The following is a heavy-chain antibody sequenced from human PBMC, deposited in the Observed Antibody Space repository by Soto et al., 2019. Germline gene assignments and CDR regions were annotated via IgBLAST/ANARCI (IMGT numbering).Heavy chain of an antibody. CDR2: ITKTGDDT. CDR3: VKGGWGTVVDY. D-gene: IGHD1-1*01. J-gene: IGHJ4*02. Sequence: EVQVLESGGGLVQPGGSLRLSCAASAFTFSGSAMTWVRQAPGKGLEWLSTITKTGDDTYYADSVKGRFTISRDDSKNAVYLQMSGRKVDDTAVYHCVKGGWGTVVDYWGQGTPVIVSS. CDR1: AFTFSGSA. V-gene: IGHV3-23*01.